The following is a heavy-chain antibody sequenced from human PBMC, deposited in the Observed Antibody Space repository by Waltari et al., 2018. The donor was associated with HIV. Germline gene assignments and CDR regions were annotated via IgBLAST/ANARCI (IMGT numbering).Heavy chain of an antibody. J-gene: IGHJ4*02. CDR2: MNPNSGNT. Sequence: QVQLVQSGAEVKKPGASVKVSCKASGYTFNSYDINWVRQATGQGLEWMVWMNPNSGNTGYAQKFQGRVTMTRNTSISTAFMEVSSLRSEDTAVYYCARVYYDSSGYYGAAGYWGQGTLVTVSS. V-gene: IGHV1-8*01. D-gene: IGHD3-22*01. CDR1: GYTFNSYD. CDR3: ARVYYDSSGYYGAAGY.